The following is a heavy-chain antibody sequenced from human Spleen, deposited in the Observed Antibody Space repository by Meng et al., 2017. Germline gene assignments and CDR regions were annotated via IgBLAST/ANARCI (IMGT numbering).Heavy chain of an antibody. J-gene: IGHJ4*02. CDR1: GGSFSVYY. V-gene: IGHV4-34*01. CDR2: INHSGST. D-gene: IGHD3-10*01. Sequence: GSLRLSCAVYGGSFSVYYWSWIRQPPGKGLEWIGEINHSGSTNYNPSLKSRVTISIDTSKNQFSLKLSSVTAADTAVYYCARGIFRVDYWGQGTLVTVSS. CDR3: ARGIFRVDY.